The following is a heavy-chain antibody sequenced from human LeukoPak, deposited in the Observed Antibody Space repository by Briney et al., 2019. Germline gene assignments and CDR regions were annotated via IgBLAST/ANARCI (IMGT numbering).Heavy chain of an antibody. D-gene: IGHD3-10*01. Sequence: PGGSLRLSCAASGFTFSSYSMNWVRQAPGKGLEWVSYISSSSSTIYYADSVKGRFTISRDNAKNSLYLQMNSLRAEDTAVYYCARDRSPFMVRGVVDYWGQGTLVTVSS. V-gene: IGHV3-48*01. CDR1: GFTFSSYS. J-gene: IGHJ4*02. CDR2: ISSSSSTI. CDR3: ARDRSPFMVRGVVDY.